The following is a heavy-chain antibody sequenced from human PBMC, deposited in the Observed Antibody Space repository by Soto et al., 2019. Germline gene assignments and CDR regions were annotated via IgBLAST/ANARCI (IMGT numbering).Heavy chain of an antibody. V-gene: IGHV3-23*01. Sequence: EVQLLESGGGLVQPGGSLRLSCAASGFTFSSYAMSWVRQAPGKGLEWVSAISGSGGSTYYTDSVKGRFTISRDNSKNTLYLQMNSLRAEDTAVYYCAIGWYSSGWYIDYWGQGTLVTVSS. D-gene: IGHD6-19*01. CDR1: GFTFSSYA. CDR2: ISGSGGST. CDR3: AIGWYSSGWYIDY. J-gene: IGHJ4*02.